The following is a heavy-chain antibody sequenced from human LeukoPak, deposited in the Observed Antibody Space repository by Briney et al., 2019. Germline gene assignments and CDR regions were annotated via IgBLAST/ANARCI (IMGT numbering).Heavy chain of an antibody. CDR3: ARDIGG. V-gene: IGHV3-23*01. CDR2: VSGSGGST. Sequence: PGGSLRLSCAASGFTFTSYAMSWVRQAPGKGLEWVSAVSGSGGSTFYADSMKGRFTISRDNAKNSLYLQMNSLRAEDTAVYYCARDIGGWGQGTLVTVSS. CDR1: GFTFTSYA. D-gene: IGHD4-23*01. J-gene: IGHJ4*02.